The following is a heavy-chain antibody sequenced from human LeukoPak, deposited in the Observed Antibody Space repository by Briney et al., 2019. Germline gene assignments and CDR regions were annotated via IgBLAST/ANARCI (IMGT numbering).Heavy chain of an antibody. J-gene: IGHJ4*02. CDR1: GYSFTTYC. V-gene: IGHV5-51*01. D-gene: IGHD3-22*01. CDR3: ARLGGDYYDSSGYYLFDY. Sequence: GESLKISCKGSGYSFTTYCIVWVRQMPGKGLEWMGIICPADSDTRYSPSFQGQVTISADKSIGTAYLQWSSLKASDTAMYYCARLGGDYYDSSGYYLFDYWGQGTLVTVSS. CDR2: ICPADSDT.